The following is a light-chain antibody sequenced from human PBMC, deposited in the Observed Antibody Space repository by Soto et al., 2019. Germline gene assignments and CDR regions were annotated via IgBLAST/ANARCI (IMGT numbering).Light chain of an antibody. CDR1: GNDVGAYNY. CDR2: DVS. V-gene: IGLV2-11*01. J-gene: IGLJ1*01. Sequence: QSALTQPRSVSGSPGQSVFISCTGTGNDVGAYNYVSWYQQHPGKAPKLVIYDVSKRPSGVPARFSGSKSGNTASLTTSGLQAEDEADYFCCSYAVRDTFFVFGTGTKVTVL. CDR3: CSYAVRDTFFV.